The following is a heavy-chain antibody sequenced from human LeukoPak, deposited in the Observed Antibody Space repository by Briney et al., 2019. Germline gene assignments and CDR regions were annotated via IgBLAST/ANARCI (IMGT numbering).Heavy chain of an antibody. D-gene: IGHD3-3*01. CDR1: GFTVSSNY. Sequence: GGSLRLSCAASGFTVSSNYMSWVRQAPGKGLEWVSVIYSGGSTYYADSVKGRFTISRDNSKNTLYLQMNSLRAEDTAVYYCAKDGTRATIFGVVPSDPYFDYWGQGTLVTVSS. CDR3: AKDGTRATIFGVVPSDPYFDY. CDR2: IYSGGST. V-gene: IGHV3-66*01. J-gene: IGHJ4*02.